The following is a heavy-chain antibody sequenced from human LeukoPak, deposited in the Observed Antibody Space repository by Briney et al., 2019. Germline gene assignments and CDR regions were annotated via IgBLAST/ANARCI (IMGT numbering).Heavy chain of an antibody. Sequence: SETLSLTCTVPGGSISSYYWSWIRQPPGKGLEWIGYIYYSGSTNYNPSLKSRVTISVDTSKNQFSLKLSSVTAADTAVYHCARHCRIAAAGDFDYWGQGTLVTVSS. V-gene: IGHV4-59*08. CDR1: GGSISSYY. CDR2: IYYSGST. D-gene: IGHD6-13*01. J-gene: IGHJ4*02. CDR3: ARHCRIAAAGDFDY.